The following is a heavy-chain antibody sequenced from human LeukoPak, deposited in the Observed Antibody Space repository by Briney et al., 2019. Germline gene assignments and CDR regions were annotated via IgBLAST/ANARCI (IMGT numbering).Heavy chain of an antibody. Sequence: ASVKVSCRGSDYNFTNYGVSWVRQAPGQGLEWMGWIRPFNGYTNYVQKFQGRVTMTTDSSTITAYMEVRSLRFDDTAVYYCARSLGYCTGGTCYGFRYYFDSWGQGTLVTVSS. CDR3: ARSLGYCTGGTCYGFRYYFDS. CDR1: DYNFTNYG. J-gene: IGHJ4*01. CDR2: IRPFNGYT. V-gene: IGHV1-18*01. D-gene: IGHD2-15*01.